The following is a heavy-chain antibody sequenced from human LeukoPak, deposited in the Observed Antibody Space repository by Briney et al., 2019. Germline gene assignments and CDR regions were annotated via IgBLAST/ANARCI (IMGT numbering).Heavy chain of an antibody. Sequence: GGSLRLSCAASGFTFSSYSMNWVRQAPGKGLEWVSSISSSSSYIYYADSVKGRFTISRDNAKNSLYLQMNSLRAEDTAVYYCARVAIVVVPAAIGYYYGMDVWGQGTTVTVSS. CDR3: ARVAIVVVPAAIGYYYGMDV. V-gene: IGHV3-21*01. J-gene: IGHJ6*02. CDR1: GFTFSSYS. CDR2: ISSSSSYI. D-gene: IGHD2-2*02.